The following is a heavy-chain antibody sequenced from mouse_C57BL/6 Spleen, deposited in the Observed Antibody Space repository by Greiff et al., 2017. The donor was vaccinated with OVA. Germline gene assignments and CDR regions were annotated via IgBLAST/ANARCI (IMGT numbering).Heavy chain of an antibody. CDR3: ARWEILDDYDRVPL. J-gene: IGHJ3*01. CDR1: GYTFTSYW. V-gene: IGHV1-59*01. Sequence: QVQLQQSGAELVRPGTSVKLSCKASGYTFTSYWMHWVKQRPGQGLEWIGVIDPSDSYTNYNQKFKGKATLTVDTSSSTAYMQLSSLTSEDSAVYYCARWEILDDYDRVPLWGQGTLVTVSA. CDR2: IDPSDSYT. D-gene: IGHD2-4*01.